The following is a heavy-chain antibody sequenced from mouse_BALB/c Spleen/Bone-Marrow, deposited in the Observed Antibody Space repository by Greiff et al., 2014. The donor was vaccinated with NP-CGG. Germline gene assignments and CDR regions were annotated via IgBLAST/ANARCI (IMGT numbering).Heavy chain of an antibody. CDR1: GYAFSSYW. V-gene: IGHV1-80*01. Sequence: VQLQQSGAELVRPGSSVKISCKASGYAFSSYWMNWVKQRHGQGLEWIGQIYTGDGDTNYNGKFKGKATMTADKSSSTAYMQLISLTTEDAAVYFCARWITTVVASYVMDYWGQGTSVTVSS. CDR2: IYTGDGDT. J-gene: IGHJ4*01. D-gene: IGHD1-1*01. CDR3: ARWITTVVASYVMDY.